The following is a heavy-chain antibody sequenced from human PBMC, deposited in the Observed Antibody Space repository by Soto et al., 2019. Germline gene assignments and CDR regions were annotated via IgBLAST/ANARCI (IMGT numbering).Heavy chain of an antibody. D-gene: IGHD3-3*01. J-gene: IGHJ6*02. CDR2: IYYSGST. Sequence: NPSETLSLTCTVSGGSISSSSYYWRWIRQPPGKGLEWIGCIYYSGSTYYNPSLKSRVTISVDTSKNQVSLKLSSVTAADTAVYYCARAAVRITIFGVVMDYYGMDVWGQGTTVTVSS. V-gene: IGHV4-39*07. CDR3: ARAAVRITIFGVVMDYYGMDV. CDR1: GGSISSSSYY.